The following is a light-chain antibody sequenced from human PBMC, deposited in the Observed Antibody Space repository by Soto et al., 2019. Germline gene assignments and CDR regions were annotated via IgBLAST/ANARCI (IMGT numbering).Light chain of an antibody. CDR2: LNSDGSH. CDR3: QTWGTGRGV. CDR1: SGHSSYA. Sequence: QLVLTQSPSASASLGASDKLTCTLSSGHSSYAIAWHQQQPEKGPRYLMKLNSDGSHSKGDGIPDRFSGSSSGAERYLTISSLQSEDEADYYCQTWGTGRGVFGGGTKLTVL. J-gene: IGLJ3*02. V-gene: IGLV4-69*01.